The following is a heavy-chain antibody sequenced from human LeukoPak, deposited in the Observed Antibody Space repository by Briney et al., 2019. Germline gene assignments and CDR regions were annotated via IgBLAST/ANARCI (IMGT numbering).Heavy chain of an antibody. CDR2: ISSSSSYI. D-gene: IGHD6-13*01. CDR1: GFTFSSYS. V-gene: IGHV3-21*01. CDR3: ARQYSSSWCVDY. Sequence: GGSLRLSCAASGFTFSSYSMTWVRQAPGKGLEWVSSISSSSSYIYYADSVKGRFTISRDNAKNSLYLRMNSLRAEDTAVYYCARQYSSSWCVDYWGQGTLVTVSS. J-gene: IGHJ4*02.